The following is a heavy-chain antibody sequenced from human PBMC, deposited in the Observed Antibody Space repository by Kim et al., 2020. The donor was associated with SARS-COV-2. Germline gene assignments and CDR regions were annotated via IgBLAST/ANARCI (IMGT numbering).Heavy chain of an antibody. J-gene: IGHJ4*02. CDR1: GGSISSGGYY. Sequence: SETLSLTCTVSGGSISSGGYYWSWIRQHPGKGLEGIGYIYYSGSTYYNPSLKSRVTISVDTSKNQFSLKLSSVTAADTAVYYCARATTTIFGVVSEFDYWGQGTLVTVSS. CDR3: ARATTTIFGVVSEFDY. D-gene: IGHD3-3*01. CDR2: IYYSGST. V-gene: IGHV4-31*03.